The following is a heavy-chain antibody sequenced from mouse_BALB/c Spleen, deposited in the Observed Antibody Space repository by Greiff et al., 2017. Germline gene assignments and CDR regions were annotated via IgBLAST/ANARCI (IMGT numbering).Heavy chain of an antibody. D-gene: IGHD1-2*01. Sequence: VQLQQSGAELVKPGASVKLSCKASGYTFTSYYMYWVKQRPGQGLEWIGEINPSNGGTNFNEKFKSKATLTVDKSSSTAYMQLSSLTAEDSAVYCCTGRDYGGPFAYWGQGTLVTVSA. CDR1: GYTFTSYY. CDR2: INPSNGGT. CDR3: TGRDYGGPFAY. V-gene: IGHV1S81*02. J-gene: IGHJ3*01.